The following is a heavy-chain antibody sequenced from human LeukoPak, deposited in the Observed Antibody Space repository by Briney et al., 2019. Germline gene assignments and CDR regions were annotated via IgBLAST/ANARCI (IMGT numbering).Heavy chain of an antibody. D-gene: IGHD6-19*01. J-gene: IGHJ4*02. CDR1: GGSISSYY. Sequence: MPSETLSLTCTVSGGSISSYYWSWIRQPPGKGLEWIGSIYHSGSTNYNPSLKSRVTISVDKSKNQFSLKLSSVTAADTAVYYCAHLYSSGHNDYWGQGTLVTVSS. V-gene: IGHV4-59*12. CDR2: IYHSGST. CDR3: AHLYSSGHNDY.